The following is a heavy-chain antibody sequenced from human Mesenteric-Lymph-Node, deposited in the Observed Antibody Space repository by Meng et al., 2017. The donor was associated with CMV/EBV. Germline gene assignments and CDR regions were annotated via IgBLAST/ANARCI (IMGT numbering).Heavy chain of an antibody. CDR3: ARKETPNYYYYYGMDV. CDR2: IIPIFGIA. Sequence: SVKVSCKASVGTFSSYAISWVRQAPGQGLEWMGGIIPIFGIAHYAQKFQGRVTITADKSTSTAYMELSSLRSEDTAVYYCARKETPNYYYYYGMDVWGQGTTVTVSS. CDR1: VGTFSSYA. J-gene: IGHJ6*02. D-gene: IGHD2-15*01. V-gene: IGHV1-69*10.